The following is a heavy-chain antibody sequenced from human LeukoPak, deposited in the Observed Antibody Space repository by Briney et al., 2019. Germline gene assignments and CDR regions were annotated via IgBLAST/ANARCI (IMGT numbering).Heavy chain of an antibody. CDR1: GLTFSSYW. J-gene: IGHJ5*02. V-gene: IGHV3-7*01. CDR2: IKQDGSEK. Sequence: GGSLRLSCAASGLTFSSYWMTWVRQAPGKGLEWVANIKQDGSEKYYVDSVKGRFTISRDNAKNSLYLQMNSLRAEDTAVYYCARRIAAAGRPLDPWGREPWSPSPQ. D-gene: IGHD6-13*01. CDR3: ARRIAAAGRPLDP.